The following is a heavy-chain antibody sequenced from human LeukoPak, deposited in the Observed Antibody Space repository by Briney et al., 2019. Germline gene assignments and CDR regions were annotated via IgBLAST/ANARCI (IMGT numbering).Heavy chain of an antibody. Sequence: ASVKVSCKASGYTFTSYGISWVRQAPGQGLEWMGWISAYNGNTNYAQKPQGRVTMTTDTSTSTAYMELRSLRSDDTAVYYCARSGARYNWNYEVDYWGQGTLVTVSS. V-gene: IGHV1-18*01. CDR1: GYTFTSYG. CDR3: ARSGARYNWNYEVDY. J-gene: IGHJ4*02. D-gene: IGHD1-7*01. CDR2: ISAYNGNT.